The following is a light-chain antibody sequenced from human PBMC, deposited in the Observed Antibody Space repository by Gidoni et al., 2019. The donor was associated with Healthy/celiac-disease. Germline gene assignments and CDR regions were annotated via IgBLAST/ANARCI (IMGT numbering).Light chain of an antibody. Sequence: DIQLTQSPSFLSASVGDRVTITCRASQGISSYLAWYQQKPGKAPKLLIYAASTLQSGVPSRFSGSGSGTEFTLTISSLQPEDFATYYCQQLNSYPHKVTFGPGTKVDIK. CDR1: QGISSY. CDR3: QQLNSYPHKVT. J-gene: IGKJ3*01. V-gene: IGKV1-9*01. CDR2: AAS.